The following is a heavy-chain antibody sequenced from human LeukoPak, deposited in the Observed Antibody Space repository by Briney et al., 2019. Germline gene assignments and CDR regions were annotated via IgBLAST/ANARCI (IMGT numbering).Heavy chain of an antibody. CDR3: ASPPSRPHLGQQLVRRRVGY. V-gene: IGHV4-59*12. D-gene: IGHD6-13*01. Sequence: SETLSLTCTVSGGSISSYYWSWIRQPPGKGLEWIGYIYYSGSTNYNPSLKSRVTISVDTSKNQFSLKLSSVTAADTAVYYCASPPSRPHLGQQLVRRRVGYWGQGTLVTVSS. CDR1: GGSISSYY. CDR2: IYYSGST. J-gene: IGHJ4*02.